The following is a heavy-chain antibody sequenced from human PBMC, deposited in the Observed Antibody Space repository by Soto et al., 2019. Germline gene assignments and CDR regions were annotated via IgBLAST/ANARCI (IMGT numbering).Heavy chain of an antibody. Sequence: QVQLVESGGGVVQPGRSLRLSCAASGFTFSSYAMQWVRQAPGKGLEWVAVISYDGSNKYYADSVKGRFTIFRDNSKNTLYLQMNSLRAEYTAVYYCAREKGDSSGYYPTYGMDVWGQGTTVTVSS. J-gene: IGHJ6*02. D-gene: IGHD3-22*01. CDR1: GFTFSSYA. CDR3: AREKGDSSGYYPTYGMDV. V-gene: IGHV3-30-3*01. CDR2: ISYDGSNK.